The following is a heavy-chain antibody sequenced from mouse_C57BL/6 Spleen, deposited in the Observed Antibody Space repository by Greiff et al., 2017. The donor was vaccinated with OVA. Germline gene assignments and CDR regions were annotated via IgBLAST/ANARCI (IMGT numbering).Heavy chain of an antibody. CDR1: GYTFTDYY. J-gene: IGHJ4*01. CDR2: INPNNGGT. D-gene: IGHD2-3*01. V-gene: IGHV1-26*01. CDR3: AIRRLLPSYAMDY. Sequence: VQLQQSGPELVKPGASVKISCKASGYTFTDYYMNWVKQSHGKSLEWIGDINPNNGGTSYNQKFKGKATLTVDKSSSTAYMELRSLTSEDSAVYYCAIRRLLPSYAMDYWGQGTSVTVSS.